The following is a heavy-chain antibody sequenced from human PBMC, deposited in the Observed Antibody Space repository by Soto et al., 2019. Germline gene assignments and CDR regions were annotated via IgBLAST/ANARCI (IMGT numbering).Heavy chain of an antibody. J-gene: IGHJ4*02. Sequence: PGGSLRLSCAASGFTFSSYGMHWVRQAPGKGLEWVAVISYDGSNKYYADSVKGRFTISRDNSKNALYLQMNSLRAEDTAVYYCARSSGWPHYFDYWGQGTLVTGS. D-gene: IGHD6-19*01. CDR1: GFTFSSYG. CDR3: ARSSGWPHYFDY. CDR2: ISYDGSNK. V-gene: IGHV3-30*03.